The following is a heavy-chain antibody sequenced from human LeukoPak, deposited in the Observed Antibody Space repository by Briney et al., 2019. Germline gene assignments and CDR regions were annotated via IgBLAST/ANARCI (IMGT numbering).Heavy chain of an antibody. D-gene: IGHD6-13*01. CDR3: AKQMMERQQYYYMDV. Sequence: GGSLXLSCXASGLIFSTCXMXXXRQAPGKGLEXXXXIRXDXXXTFYXDSVKGRFXXXREXSKNTLYLQMNSLRGEDAAVYYCAKQMMERQQYYYMDVWGKGTSVTVSS. CDR1: GLIFSTCX. CDR2: IRXDXXXT. J-gene: IGHJ6*03. V-gene: IGHV3-30*02.